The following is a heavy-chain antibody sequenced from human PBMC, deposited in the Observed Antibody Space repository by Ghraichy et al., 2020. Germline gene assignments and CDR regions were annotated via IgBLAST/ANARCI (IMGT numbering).Heavy chain of an antibody. CDR2: IYYSGTT. D-gene: IGHD3-3*01. CDR3: ARVPTMFGVAPWGMDI. CDR1: GASISGFY. Sequence: GSLRLSCTVSGASISGFYWSWIRQPPGRGLEWIGHIYYSGTTNYSPSLKSRLTLSVDRSQNLVSLRLSSMTSADTASYYCARVPTMFGVAPWGMDIWGQGTTVTVS. V-gene: IGHV4-59*01. J-gene: IGHJ6*02.